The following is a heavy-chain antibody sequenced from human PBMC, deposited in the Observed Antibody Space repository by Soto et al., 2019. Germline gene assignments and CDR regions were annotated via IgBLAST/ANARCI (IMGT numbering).Heavy chain of an antibody. Sequence: PWGALLVSCEASVFTFSRVSMNWVRQVPGKGLEWVASISSASSETWYADSVKGRFIISIDNAQNSLFLQMNTLRPEDSAIYYCARVAYWGPGTKVTVSS. J-gene: IGHJ4*02. CDR3: ARVAY. CDR1: VFTFSRVS. V-gene: IGHV3-21*01. CDR2: ISSASSET.